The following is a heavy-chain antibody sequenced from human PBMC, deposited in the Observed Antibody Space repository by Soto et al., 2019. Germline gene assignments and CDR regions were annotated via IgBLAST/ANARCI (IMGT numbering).Heavy chain of an antibody. J-gene: IGHJ6*03. V-gene: IGHV4-59*01. Sequence: SETLSLTCTVSVGSISRYYWSWIRQPPGKGLEWIGYIYYSGSTNYNPSLKSRVTISVDTSKNQFSLKLSSVTAADTAVYYCARYYGEERNYYYYIDVWGKGTTVTVSS. D-gene: IGHD4-17*01. CDR1: VGSISRYY. CDR2: IYYSGST. CDR3: ARYYGEERNYYYYIDV.